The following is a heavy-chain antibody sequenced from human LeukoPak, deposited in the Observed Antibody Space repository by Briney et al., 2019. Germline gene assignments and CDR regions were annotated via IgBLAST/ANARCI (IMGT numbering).Heavy chain of an antibody. V-gene: IGHV4-4*07. Sequence: EWIGRIYTSRSTNYTPSLKSRVTMSVDTSKNQFSLKLSSVTAADTVVYYWARQYQLLSGNWCDPWGQGTLVSVSS. CDR2: IYTSRST. CDR3: ARQYQLLSGNWCDP. D-gene: IGHD2-2*01. J-gene: IGHJ5*02.